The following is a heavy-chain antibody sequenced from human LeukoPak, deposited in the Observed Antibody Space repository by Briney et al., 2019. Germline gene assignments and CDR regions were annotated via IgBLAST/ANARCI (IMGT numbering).Heavy chain of an antibody. D-gene: IGHD2-2*01. CDR1: GYTFTSYG. Sequence: GASVKVSCKASGYTFTSYGISWVRQAPGQGLEWMGGIIPIFGTANYAQKFQGRVTITADESTSTAYMELSSLRSEDTAVYYCASGRTGIVVVPATLRNYFFDYWGQGTLVTVSS. CDR2: IIPIFGTA. CDR3: ASGRTGIVVVPATLRNYFFDY. J-gene: IGHJ4*02. V-gene: IGHV1-69*13.